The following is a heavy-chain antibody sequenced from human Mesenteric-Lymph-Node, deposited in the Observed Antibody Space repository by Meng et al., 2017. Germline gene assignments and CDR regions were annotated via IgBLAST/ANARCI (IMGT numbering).Heavy chain of an antibody. D-gene: IGHD3-16*01. CDR1: GFTFSSYS. CDR3: AGALGHDMTWGYYYYYGMDV. CDR2: ISSSSSYI. J-gene: IGHJ6*02. Sequence: GESLKISCAASGFTFSSYSMNWVRQAPGKGLEWVSSISSSSSYIYYADSVKGRFTISRDNAKNSLYLQMNSLRAEDTAVYYCAGALGHDMTWGYYYYYGMDVWGQGITVTVSS. V-gene: IGHV3-21*01.